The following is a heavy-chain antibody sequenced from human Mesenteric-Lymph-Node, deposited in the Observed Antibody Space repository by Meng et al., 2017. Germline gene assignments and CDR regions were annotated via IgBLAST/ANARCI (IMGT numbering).Heavy chain of an antibody. J-gene: IGHJ4*02. CDR2: IYHSGRT. V-gene: IGHV4-4*02. D-gene: IGHD4-17*01. CDR3: TTLYGDSIS. CDR1: GGSSRNDQW. Sequence: EVGTGRGKAEGSLSLSCDVSGGSSRNDQWWSWVRQAAGKGLEWIGEIYHSGRTNYNPSVKSRVSMSVDKSQNHFSLRLSSVTAADTAVYYCTTLYGDSISWGQGTLVTVSS.